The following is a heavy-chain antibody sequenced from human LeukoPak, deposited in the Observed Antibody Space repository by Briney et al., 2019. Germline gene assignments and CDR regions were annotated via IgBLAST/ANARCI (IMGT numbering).Heavy chain of an antibody. CDR1: GFTFSSYS. CDR3: AMYYYDSSGYTIGYFDY. J-gene: IGHJ4*02. V-gene: IGHV3-21*01. Sequence: PGGSLRLSCAASGFTFSSYSMNWVRQAPGKGLEWVSSISSSSSYIYYADSAKGRFTISRDNAKNSLYLQMNSLRAEDTAVYYCAMYYYDSSGYTIGYFDYWGQGTLVTVSS. D-gene: IGHD3-22*01. CDR2: ISSSSSYI.